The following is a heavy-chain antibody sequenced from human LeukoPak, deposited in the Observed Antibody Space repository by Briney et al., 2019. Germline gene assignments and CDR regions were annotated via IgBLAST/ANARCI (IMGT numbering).Heavy chain of an antibody. CDR2: INPNSGGT. Sequence: ASVKVSCKASGSTFTGYYMHWVRQAPGQGLEWMGWINPNSGGTNYAQKFPGRVTMTRDTSISTAYMELSRLRSDDTAVYYCARAYCGGDCYSPTYYFDYWGQGTLVTVSS. CDR1: GSTFTGYY. J-gene: IGHJ4*02. V-gene: IGHV1-2*02. CDR3: ARAYCGGDCYSPTYYFDY. D-gene: IGHD2-21*02.